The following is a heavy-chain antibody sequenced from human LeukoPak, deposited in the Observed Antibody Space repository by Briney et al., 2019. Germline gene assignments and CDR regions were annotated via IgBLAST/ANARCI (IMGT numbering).Heavy chain of an antibody. CDR1: GFTFSSYS. V-gene: IGHV3-48*01. CDR3: AREYDSSGYYSCFDY. J-gene: IGHJ4*02. D-gene: IGHD3-22*01. CDR2: ISSSSSTI. Sequence: GGSLRLSCAASGFTFSSYSMNWVRQAPGKGLEWVSYISSSSSTIYYADSVKGRFTISRDNAKNSLYLQMNSLGAEDTAVYYCAREYDSSGYYSCFDYWGQGTLVTVSS.